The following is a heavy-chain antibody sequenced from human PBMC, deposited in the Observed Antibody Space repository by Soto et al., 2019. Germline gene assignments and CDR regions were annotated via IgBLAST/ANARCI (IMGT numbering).Heavy chain of an antibody. CDR1: GFTLGTYS. V-gene: IGHV3-48*02. D-gene: IGHD3-3*01. CDR2: ISYDSDTI. Sequence: PGWSLRLSCAGSGFTLGTYSMDWVRQAAGKGLEWIAYISYDSDTIQYADSVKGRFTISRDNAKNSLYLQMNSLRDEDTAVYYCARPYYDYVWGQGTTVTVSS. J-gene: IGHJ6*02. CDR3: ARPYYDYV.